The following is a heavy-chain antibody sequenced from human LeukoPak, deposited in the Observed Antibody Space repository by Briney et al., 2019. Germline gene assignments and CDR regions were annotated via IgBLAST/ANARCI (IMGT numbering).Heavy chain of an antibody. CDR2: IYTSGST. J-gene: IGHJ4*02. D-gene: IGHD6-19*01. Sequence: SETLSLTCTVSGGSISSGSYYWSWIRQPAGKGLEWIGRIYTSGSTNYNPSLKSRVTMSVDTSKNQFSLKLSSVTAADTAVYYCARFGSGWHYFDYWGQGTLVTVSS. CDR3: ARFGSGWHYFDY. V-gene: IGHV4-61*02. CDR1: GGSISSGSYY.